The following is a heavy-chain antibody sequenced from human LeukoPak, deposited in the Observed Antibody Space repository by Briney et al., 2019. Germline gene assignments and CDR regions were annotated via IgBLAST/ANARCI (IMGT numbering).Heavy chain of an antibody. Sequence: GGSLRLSCAASGFTFSSYAMHWVRQAPGKGLEWVAIISYDGSNKYYADSVKGRFTISRDNSKNTLYLQMNSLRAEDTAVYYCAKDDFDYWGQGTLVTVSS. V-gene: IGHV3-30*18. CDR1: GFTFSSYA. CDR2: ISYDGSNK. CDR3: AKDDFDY. J-gene: IGHJ4*02.